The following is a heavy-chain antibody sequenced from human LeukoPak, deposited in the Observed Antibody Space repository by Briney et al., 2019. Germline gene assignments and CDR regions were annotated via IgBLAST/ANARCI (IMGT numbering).Heavy chain of an antibody. CDR2: IRYDAINK. CDR1: GFTFSTCG. CDR3: SKPTEGYYDTSAYYPDN. D-gene: IGHD3-22*01. Sequence: GGSLRLSCAASGFTFSTCGMHWVRPAPGKGLEWVAFIRYDAINKYYADSVKGRFTISRDNSRNTLYLQMNSLRAEDTAVYYCSKPTEGYYDTSAYYPDNWGQGTLVTVSS. J-gene: IGHJ4*02. V-gene: IGHV3-30*02.